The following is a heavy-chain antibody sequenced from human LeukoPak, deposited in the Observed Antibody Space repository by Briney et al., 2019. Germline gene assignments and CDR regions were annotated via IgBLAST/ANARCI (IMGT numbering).Heavy chain of an antibody. D-gene: IGHD3-9*01. J-gene: IGHJ4*02. CDR1: GFSFSEHS. CDR3: ARDRDWSFDY. CDR2: IRGSSSAM. Sequence: GGSLLLSCAASGFSFSEHSMNWVRQAPGKGLEWVSNIRGSSSAMNYADSVKGRFTISRDNAKNSLYLEMSSLRAEDTAVYYCARDRDWSFDYWGLGTLVSVSS. V-gene: IGHV3-48*04.